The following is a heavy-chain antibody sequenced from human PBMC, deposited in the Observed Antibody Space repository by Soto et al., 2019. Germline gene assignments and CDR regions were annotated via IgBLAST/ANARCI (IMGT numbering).Heavy chain of an antibody. CDR2: IYYSGST. CDR1: GGSISSSSYY. CDR3: ARHFGYYDFWSGYYTGTWFDP. V-gene: IGHV4-39*01. Sequence: SETMSVTSTVAGGSISSSSYYWGWIRKPPGKGLEWIGSIYYSGSTYYNPSLKSRVTISVDTSKNQFSLKLSSVTAADTAVYYCARHFGYYDFWSGYYTGTWFDPWGQGTLVTVSS. J-gene: IGHJ5*02. D-gene: IGHD3-3*01.